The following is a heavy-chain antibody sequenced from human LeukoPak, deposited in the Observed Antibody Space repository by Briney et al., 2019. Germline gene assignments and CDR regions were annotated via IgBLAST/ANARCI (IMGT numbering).Heavy chain of an antibody. CDR3: AQSNRRELPLFL. Sequence: PSETLSLTCTVSGGSISSSSYYWGWIRQPPGKGLEWIGNIYYSGSTYYDPSLKSRVTISVDTSENQFSLRLSAVTAADTAVYYCAQSNRRELPLFLWGQGTLVTVSS. D-gene: IGHD1-26*01. CDR1: GGSISSSSYY. CDR2: IYYSGST. J-gene: IGHJ4*02. V-gene: IGHV4-39*07.